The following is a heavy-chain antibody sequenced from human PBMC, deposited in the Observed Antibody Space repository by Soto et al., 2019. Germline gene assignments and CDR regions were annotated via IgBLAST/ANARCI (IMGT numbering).Heavy chain of an antibody. CDR3: AKPFRVTMVREGDAFDI. Sequence: GGSLRLSCAASGFTFSSYAMSWVRQAPGKGLEWVSAISGSGGSTYYADSVKGRFTISRDNSKNTLYLQMNSLRAEDTAVYYCAKPFRVTMVREGDAFDIWGQGTMVTVS. CDR2: ISGSGGST. D-gene: IGHD3-10*01. CDR1: GFTFSSYA. V-gene: IGHV3-23*01. J-gene: IGHJ3*02.